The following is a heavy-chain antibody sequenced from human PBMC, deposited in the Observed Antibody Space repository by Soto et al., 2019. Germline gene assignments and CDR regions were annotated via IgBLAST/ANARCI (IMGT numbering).Heavy chain of an antibody. CDR2: INIDGSFT. Sequence: EVHLVESGGGLVQPGGSLRLSCAASGFTFSTYYMHWVRQAPGKGLEWVSRINIDGSFTTYTESVKGRFTIFRDNAKNTLYLQMNRLRAEATAVYYCIKYGADWGQGTLVTVSS. V-gene: IGHV3-74*03. D-gene: IGHD1-26*01. CDR1: GFTFSTYY. CDR3: IKYGAD. J-gene: IGHJ4*02.